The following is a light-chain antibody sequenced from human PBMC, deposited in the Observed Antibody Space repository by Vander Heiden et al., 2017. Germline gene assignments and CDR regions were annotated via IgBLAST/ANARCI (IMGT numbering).Light chain of an antibody. CDR2: CAS. Sequence: EIVMTHSPATLSVSPGERAARSCRASQSVGSNLAWYQQKPGQAPRLLIYCASTRATRIPARFSGSGSGTEFTLTISSLQSEDFAVYYCQQFNNWPRTFGQGTKVEIK. CDR3: QQFNNWPRT. CDR1: QSVGSN. J-gene: IGKJ1*01. V-gene: IGKV3-15*01.